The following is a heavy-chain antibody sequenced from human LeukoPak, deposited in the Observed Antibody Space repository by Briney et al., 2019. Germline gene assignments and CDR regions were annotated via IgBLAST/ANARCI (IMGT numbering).Heavy chain of an antibody. Sequence: GGSLRLSCAASGFTFSSYSMNWVRQAPGKGLEWVSSISSSSSYIYHADSVKGRFTISRDNAKNSLYLQMNSLRAEDTAVYYCAREGSMDVWGQGTTVTVSS. V-gene: IGHV3-21*01. CDR2: ISSSSSYI. CDR1: GFTFSSYS. J-gene: IGHJ6*02. CDR3: AREGSMDV.